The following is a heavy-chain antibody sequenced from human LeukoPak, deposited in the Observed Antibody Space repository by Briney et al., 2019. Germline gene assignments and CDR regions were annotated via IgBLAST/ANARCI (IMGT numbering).Heavy chain of an antibody. CDR3: AKERYNNGWHYFDY. CDR1: GFTFSSYA. V-gene: IGHV3-23*01. J-gene: IGHJ4*02. CDR2: ISGSGGGT. Sequence: GGSLRLSCAGSGFTFSSYAMSWVRQAPGKGLEWVSGISGSGGGTYYADSVKGRFTISRDNSKNTLFLQMNSLRAEDTAIYYCAKERYNNGWHYFDYWGQGTLVTVSS. D-gene: IGHD6-19*01.